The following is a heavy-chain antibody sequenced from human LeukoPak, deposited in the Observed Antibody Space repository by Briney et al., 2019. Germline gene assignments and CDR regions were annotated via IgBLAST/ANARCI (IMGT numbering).Heavy chain of an antibody. V-gene: IGHV3-23*01. J-gene: IGHJ4*02. CDR3: AKGGHYSFFDY. Sequence: GGSLRLSCTASGLIFRNYAMTWVRQAPRKGLEWVSTISGDGTETFYADSVRGRFTISRDNSKNTHYLQMSSLRAEDTGIYYCAKGGHYSFFDYWGQGTLVTVSS. D-gene: IGHD4-11*01. CDR1: GLIFRNYA. CDR2: ISGDGTET.